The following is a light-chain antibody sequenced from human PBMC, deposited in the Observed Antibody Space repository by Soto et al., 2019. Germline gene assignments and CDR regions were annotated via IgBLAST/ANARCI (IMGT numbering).Light chain of an antibody. J-gene: IGLJ2*01. CDR3: SSYTSSSTLVV. Sequence: QSALTQPASVSGSPGQPITISCTGTSSDVGGYNYVSWYQQHPGKAPKFMIYEVSNRPSGVSNRFSGSKSGNTASLTISGLQAEDEADYYCSSYTSSSTLVVFGGGTKLTVL. CDR1: SSDVGGYNY. V-gene: IGLV2-14*01. CDR2: EVS.